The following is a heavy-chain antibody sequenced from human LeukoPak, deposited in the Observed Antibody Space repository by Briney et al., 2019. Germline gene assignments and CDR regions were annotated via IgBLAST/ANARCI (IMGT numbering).Heavy chain of an antibody. V-gene: IGHV3-21*01. D-gene: IGHD2-15*01. CDR3: ATDSVVATTKAVDY. J-gene: IGHJ4*02. CDR2: IDSSSAYR. Sequence: PGGSLILSCAASGFTFSSYAMNWVRQAPGQGLEWVSSIDSSSAYRFYADSVKGRFTISRDNARNSLYLQMSSLRAEDTAVYFCATDSVVATTKAVDYWGQGTLVTVSS. CDR1: GFTFSSYA.